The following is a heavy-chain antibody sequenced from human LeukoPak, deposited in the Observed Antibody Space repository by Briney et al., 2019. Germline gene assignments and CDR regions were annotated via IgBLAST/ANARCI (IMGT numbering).Heavy chain of an antibody. D-gene: IGHD3-22*01. CDR1: GYTFTSYD. Sequence: ASVKVSCKASGYTFTSYDINWVRQATGQGLEWMGWMNPNSGNTGYAQNFQGRVTMTRDTSISTAYMELSSLRSEDTAVYYCARVYYYDSSGYYYLDYWGQGTLVTVSS. CDR2: MNPNSGNT. CDR3: ARVYYYDSSGYYYLDY. J-gene: IGHJ4*02. V-gene: IGHV1-8*01.